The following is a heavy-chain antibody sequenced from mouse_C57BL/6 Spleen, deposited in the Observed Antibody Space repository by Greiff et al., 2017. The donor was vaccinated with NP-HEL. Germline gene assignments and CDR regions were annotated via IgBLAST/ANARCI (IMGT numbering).Heavy chain of an antibody. CDR1: GFTFSDYY. Sequence: EVHLVESEGGLVQPGSSMKLSCTASGFTFSDYYMSWVRQVPEKGLEWVANINYDGSSTYYLDSLKSRFVISRDNAKNILYLQMSSLKSEDTATYYCARDGTALDYWGQGTTLTVSS. V-gene: IGHV5-16*01. CDR2: INYDGSST. J-gene: IGHJ2*01. CDR3: ARDGTALDY. D-gene: IGHD3-3*01.